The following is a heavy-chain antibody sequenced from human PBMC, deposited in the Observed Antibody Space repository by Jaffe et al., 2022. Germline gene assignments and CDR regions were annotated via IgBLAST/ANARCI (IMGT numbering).Heavy chain of an antibody. CDR3: ARDQFPDYYDILTAYDAFDI. CDR1: GFTFSSYE. V-gene: IGHV3-48*03. CDR2: ISSSGSTI. D-gene: IGHD3-9*01. J-gene: IGHJ3*02. Sequence: EVQLVESGGGLVQPGGSLRLSCAASGFTFSSYEMNWVRQAPGKGLEWVSYISSSGSTIYYADSVKGRFTISRDNAKNSLYLQMNSLRAEDTAVYYCARDQFPDYYDILTAYDAFDIWGQGTMVTVSS.